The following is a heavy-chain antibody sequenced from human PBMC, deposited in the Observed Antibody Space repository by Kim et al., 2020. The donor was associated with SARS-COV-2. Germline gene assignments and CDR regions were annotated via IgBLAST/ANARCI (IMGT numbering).Heavy chain of an antibody. CDR2: IKSKTDGGTT. J-gene: IGHJ4*02. D-gene: IGHD3-10*01. CDR1: GFTFSNAW. CDR3: TTEEITMVRGVQIDY. Sequence: GGSLRLSCAASGFTFSNAWMSWVRQAPGKGLEWVGRIKSKTDGGTTDYAAPVKGRFTISRDDSKNTLYLQMNSLKTEDTAVYYCTTEEITMVRGVQIDYWGQGTLVTVSS. V-gene: IGHV3-15*01.